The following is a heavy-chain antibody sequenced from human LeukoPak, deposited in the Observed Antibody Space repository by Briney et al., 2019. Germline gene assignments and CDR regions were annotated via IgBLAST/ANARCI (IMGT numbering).Heavy chain of an antibody. CDR2: IYWDDDK. D-gene: IGHD3-3*01. J-gene: IGHJ5*02. Sequence: SGPTLVNPTQTLTLTCTFSGFSLSTSGVGVGWIRQPPGKALEWLALIYWDDDKRYSPSLKSRLTITKDTSKNQVVLTITNMDPVDTATYYCAHLTYYDFWSAQGGWFDPWGQGTLVTVSS. CDR1: GFSLSTSGVG. CDR3: AHLTYYDFWSAQGGWFDP. V-gene: IGHV2-5*02.